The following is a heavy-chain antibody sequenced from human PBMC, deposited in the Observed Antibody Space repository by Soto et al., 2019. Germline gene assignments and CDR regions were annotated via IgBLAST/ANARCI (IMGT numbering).Heavy chain of an antibody. CDR1: GFTFSSYA. V-gene: IGHV3-23*01. D-gene: IGHD5-18*01. J-gene: IGHJ6*02. Sequence: EVQLLESGGGLVQPGGSLRLSCAASGFTFSSYAMSWVRQAPGKGLEWVSAISGSGGSTYYADSVKGRFTISRDNSKNALYRQMTSRRAEDTAVYYCAKDGGYSYGYSPRYYYGMDVWGQGTTVTVSS. CDR3: AKDGGYSYGYSPRYYYGMDV. CDR2: ISGSGGST.